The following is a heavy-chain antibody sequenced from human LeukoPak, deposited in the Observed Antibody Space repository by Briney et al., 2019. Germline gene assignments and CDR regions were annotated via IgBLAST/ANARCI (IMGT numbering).Heavy chain of an antibody. J-gene: IGHJ4*02. V-gene: IGHV1-46*01. CDR1: GYTFTSNY. CDR3: ARDQEGFDY. CDR2: IYPRDGST. Sequence: ASVKVSCKASGYTFTSNYIHWVRQAPGQGLEWMGMIYPRDGSTSYAQKFQGRVTVTRDTSTSTVHMELGGLRSEDTAVYYCARDQEGFDYWGQGTLVTVSS.